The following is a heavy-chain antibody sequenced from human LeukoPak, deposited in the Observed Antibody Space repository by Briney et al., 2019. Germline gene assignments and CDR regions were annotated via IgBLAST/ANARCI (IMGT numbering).Heavy chain of an antibody. Sequence: GESLKISCKGSGYSFTSYWIGWVRRMPGKGLEWMGIIYPGDSDTRYSPSFQGQVTISAEKSISTAYLQWSSLKASDTAMYYCARHRRRSIIGTASSRGFDSWGQGTLVTVSS. CDR3: ARHRRRSIIGTASSRGFDS. V-gene: IGHV5-51*01. CDR1: GYSFTSYW. CDR2: IYPGDSDT. J-gene: IGHJ4*02. D-gene: IGHD3-10*01.